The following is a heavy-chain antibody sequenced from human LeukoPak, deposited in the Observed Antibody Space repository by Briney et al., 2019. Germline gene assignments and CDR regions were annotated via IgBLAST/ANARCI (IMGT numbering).Heavy chain of an antibody. J-gene: IGHJ6*03. Sequence: GGSLRLSCAASGFTFRSYAMNWVRQAPGKGLEWVSIISGSGSSTDYADSVKGRFTISRDNSKNTLYLQMNSLRAEDTPVYYCAKDRVATERYYMDVWGKGTTVTISS. D-gene: IGHD6-13*01. V-gene: IGHV3-23*01. CDR3: AKDRVATERYYMDV. CDR2: ISGSGSST. CDR1: GFTFRSYA.